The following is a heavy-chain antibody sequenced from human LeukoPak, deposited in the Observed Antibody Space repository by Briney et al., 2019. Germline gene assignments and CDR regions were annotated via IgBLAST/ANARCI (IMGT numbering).Heavy chain of an antibody. J-gene: IGHJ4*02. V-gene: IGHV4-34*01. CDR2: IYPSGAT. CDR3: ARYQLWFQNDH. Sequence: PSETLSLTCAVSGGSFSGYYWSWIRQPPGEGLEWIGEIYPSGATNYNPSLKSRVTISVDTSKNQFSLRLSSVTAADTAVYYCARYQLWFQNDHWGQGTLVTVSS. D-gene: IGHD3/OR15-3a*01. CDR1: GGSFSGYY.